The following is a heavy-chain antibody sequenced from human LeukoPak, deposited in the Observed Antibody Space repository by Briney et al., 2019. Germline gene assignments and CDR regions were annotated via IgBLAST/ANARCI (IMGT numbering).Heavy chain of an antibody. D-gene: IGHD1-26*01. CDR1: GFTFSSYA. CDR3: AKDIVVKGGLWDAFGS. Sequence: GGSLRLSCAASGFTFSSYAMSWVRQVPGKGLEWVSGIIWNSNTFGYADSVKGRFTISRDNAKNSLYLQMNSLRVEDTALYYCAKDIVVKGGLWDAFGSWGQGTMVTVSS. CDR2: IIWNSNTF. J-gene: IGHJ3*01. V-gene: IGHV3-9*01.